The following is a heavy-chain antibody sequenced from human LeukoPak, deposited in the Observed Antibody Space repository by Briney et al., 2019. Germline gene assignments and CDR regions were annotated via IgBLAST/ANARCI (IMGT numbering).Heavy chain of an antibody. V-gene: IGHV1-8*01. D-gene: IGHD3-10*01. CDR1: GYTFTSYD. Sequence: GASVKVSCKASGYTFTSYDINWVRQATGQGLEWMGWMNPNSGNTGYAQKFQGRVTMTRNASISTAYMELSSLRSEDTAVYYCARMHLGWFGEPYYYMDVWGKGTTVTISS. CDR3: ARMHLGWFGEPYYYMDV. CDR2: MNPNSGNT. J-gene: IGHJ6*03.